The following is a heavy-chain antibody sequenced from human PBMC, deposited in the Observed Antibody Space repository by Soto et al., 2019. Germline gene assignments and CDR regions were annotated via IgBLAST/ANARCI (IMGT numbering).Heavy chain of an antibody. Sequence: GGSLRLSCAASGFTFSSYEMNWVRQAPGKGLEWVSYISSSGSTIYYADSVKGRFTISRDNAKNSLYLQMNSLRAEDTAVYYCASDRGGYDILTATGCMDVWGKGTTVTVSS. CDR3: ASDRGGYDILTATGCMDV. CDR2: ISSSGSTI. V-gene: IGHV3-48*03. D-gene: IGHD3-9*01. CDR1: GFTFSSYE. J-gene: IGHJ6*04.